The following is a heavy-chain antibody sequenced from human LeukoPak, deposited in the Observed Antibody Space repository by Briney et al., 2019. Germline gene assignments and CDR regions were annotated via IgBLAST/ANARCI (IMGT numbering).Heavy chain of an antibody. CDR1: GFTFSSYA. CDR2: ISYDGSNK. V-gene: IGHV3-30*04. CDR3: ARAYRNFDY. D-gene: IGHD1-14*01. J-gene: IGHJ4*02. Sequence: GGTLRLSCAASGFTFSSYAMHWVRQAPGKGLEWVAVISYDGSNKYYADSVKGRFTISRDNSKNTLYLQMNSLRAEDTAVYYCARAYRNFDYWGQGTLVTVSS.